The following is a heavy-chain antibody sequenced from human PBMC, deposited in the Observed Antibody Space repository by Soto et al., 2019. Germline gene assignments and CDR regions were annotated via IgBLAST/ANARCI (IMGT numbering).Heavy chain of an antibody. J-gene: IGHJ4*02. V-gene: IGHV4-30-2*01. CDR1: GASITYGAYS. CDR3: ARGGGFDSFDY. D-gene: IGHD3-10*01. Sequence: SESLSLTCTVSGASITYGAYSWSWIRQTPGKGLEWIGYINHLETTFYNPSFESRLTLSIDRTKNQFSLNLKSMSAADRAVYFCARGGGFDSFDYWGQGILVTVSS. CDR2: INHLETT.